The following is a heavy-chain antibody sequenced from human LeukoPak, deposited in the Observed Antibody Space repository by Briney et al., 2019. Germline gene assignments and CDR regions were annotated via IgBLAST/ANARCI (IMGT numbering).Heavy chain of an antibody. J-gene: IGHJ4*02. CDR1: GGSISSYY. Sequence: SSETLSLTCTVSGGSISSYYWSWIRQPPGKGLEWIGYIYYSGSTNYNPSLKSRVTISVDTSKNQFSLKLSSLTAADTAVYYCERVAEDCGGDCYYFDYWGQGTLVTVSS. CDR3: ERVAEDCGGDCYYFDY. CDR2: IYYSGST. D-gene: IGHD2-21*02. V-gene: IGHV4-59*01.